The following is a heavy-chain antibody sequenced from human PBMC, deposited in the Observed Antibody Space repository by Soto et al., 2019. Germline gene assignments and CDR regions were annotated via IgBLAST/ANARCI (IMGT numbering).Heavy chain of an antibody. Sequence: SVKVSCKASGGTFSSYAISWVRQAPGQGLEWMVGIIHIFGTANYAQKFQGRVTITADESTSTAYLELSSLRSEDTAVYYCARDQYYDFWSGYYRDYYYYGMDVWGQGTTVTVSS. CDR3: ARDQYYDFWSGYYRDYYYYGMDV. D-gene: IGHD3-3*01. CDR2: IIHIFGTA. CDR1: GGTFSSYA. J-gene: IGHJ6*02. V-gene: IGHV1-69*13.